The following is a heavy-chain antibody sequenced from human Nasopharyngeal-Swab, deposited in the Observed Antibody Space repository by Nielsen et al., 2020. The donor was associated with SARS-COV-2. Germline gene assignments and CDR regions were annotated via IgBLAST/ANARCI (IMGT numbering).Heavy chain of an antibody. J-gene: IGHJ4*02. Sequence: SLKISCAASGFTFDDYAMHWVRQAPGKGLEWASGISWNSGSIGYADSVKGRFTISRDNAKNSLYLQMNSLRAEDTALYYCARGMTTVTLWGQGTLVTVS. D-gene: IGHD4-17*01. CDR2: ISWNSGSI. CDR3: ARGMTTVTL. V-gene: IGHV3-9*01. CDR1: GFTFDDYA.